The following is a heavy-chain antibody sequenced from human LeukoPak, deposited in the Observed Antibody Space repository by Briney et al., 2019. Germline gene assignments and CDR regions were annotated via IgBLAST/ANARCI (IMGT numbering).Heavy chain of an antibody. CDR3: ARDTPQHLKRYDY. J-gene: IGHJ4*02. CDR2: INTQNGNT. D-gene: IGHD6-13*01. Sequence: ASVKVSCKASGYNFDKFGIAWVRQAPGQGLEWMGWINTQNGNTKYAQQYQDRVTMTTDTSTSTVYMELRSLRSDDTAVYFCARDTPQHLKRYDYWGQGTQVTVSS. CDR1: GYNFDKFG. V-gene: IGHV1-18*01.